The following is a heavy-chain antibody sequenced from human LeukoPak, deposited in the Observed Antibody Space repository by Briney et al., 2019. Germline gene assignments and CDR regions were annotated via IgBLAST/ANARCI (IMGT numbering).Heavy chain of an antibody. CDR1: GGSICTYY. V-gene: IGHV4-4*08. Sequence: PSETLSHSCAVSGGSICTYYCSWGRLPPGKGLEWIGNICNSGSTKYNPSLKRRVTVSVATSKNQLSLKPSSVAAADTAVYYCARNPPGGAGPGYFDYWGQGTLVTVSS. J-gene: IGHJ4*02. CDR3: ARNPPGGAGPGYFDY. CDR2: ICNSGST. D-gene: IGHD6-19*01.